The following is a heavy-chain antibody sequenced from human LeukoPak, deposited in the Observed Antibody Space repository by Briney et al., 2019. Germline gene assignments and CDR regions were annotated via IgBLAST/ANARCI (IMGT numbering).Heavy chain of an antibody. D-gene: IGHD5-18*01. CDR1: GGSISSYY. V-gene: IGHV4-59*01. CDR2: IYYSGST. Sequence: SSETLSLTCTVSGGSISSYYWSWIRQPPGKGLEWIGYIYYSGSTNYNPSLKSRVTISVDTSKNQFSLKLSSVTAAGTAVCYCAQAGGGYSYGSDYWGQGTLVTVSS. CDR3: AQAGGGYSYGSDY. J-gene: IGHJ4*02.